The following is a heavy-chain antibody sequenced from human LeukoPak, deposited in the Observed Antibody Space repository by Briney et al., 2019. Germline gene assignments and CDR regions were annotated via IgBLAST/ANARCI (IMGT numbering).Heavy chain of an antibody. V-gene: IGHV4-59*01. CDR2: IYYSGST. CDR3: ARDLSSGWYGDAFDI. J-gene: IGHJ3*02. Sequence: PSETLSLTCTVSGGSISSYYWSWIRQPPGKGLEWIGYIYYSGSTNYNPPLKSRVTISVDTSKNQFSLKLSSVTAADTAVYYCARDLSSGWYGDAFDIWGQGTMVTVSS. D-gene: IGHD6-19*01. CDR1: GGSISSYY.